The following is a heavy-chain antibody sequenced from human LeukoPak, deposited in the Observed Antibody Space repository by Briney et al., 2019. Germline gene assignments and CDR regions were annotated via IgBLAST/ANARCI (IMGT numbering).Heavy chain of an antibody. Sequence: SETLSLTCTVPGSSISSSGYYWGWIRQPPGKGLEWIGSLFYGGSTYYNPSLKSRVTISVDTSKTQFSLGLSSVTAADTAVYYCARWQVGATPYYYYYMDVWGKGTTVAVSS. CDR1: GSSISSSGYY. CDR3: ARWQVGATPYYYYYMDV. V-gene: IGHV4-39*01. J-gene: IGHJ6*03. D-gene: IGHD1-26*01. CDR2: LFYGGST.